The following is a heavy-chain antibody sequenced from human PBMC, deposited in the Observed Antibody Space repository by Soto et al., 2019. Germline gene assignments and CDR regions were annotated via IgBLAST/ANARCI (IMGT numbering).Heavy chain of an antibody. J-gene: IGHJ4*02. Sequence: PGGSLRLSCAASGSTFSSYAMSWVRQAPGKGLEWVSAISGSGGSTYYADSVKGRFTISRDNSKNTLYLQMNSLRAEDTAVYYCAKGYSWVFDYFDYWGQGTLVTVSS. V-gene: IGHV3-23*01. D-gene: IGHD6-13*01. CDR3: AKGYSWVFDYFDY. CDR1: GSTFSSYA. CDR2: ISGSGGST.